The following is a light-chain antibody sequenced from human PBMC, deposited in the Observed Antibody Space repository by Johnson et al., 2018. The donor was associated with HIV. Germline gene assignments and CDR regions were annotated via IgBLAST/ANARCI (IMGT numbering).Light chain of an antibody. V-gene: IGLV1-51*02. Sequence: QSVLTQPPSVSAAPGQKVTISCSRSSSNIGNNYVSWYQQLPGTAPKLLIYENNKRPSGIPDRFSGSQSGTSATLGITGLQTGDEADYYCGTWDSSLSVYVFGTGTKVTVL. CDR1: SSNIGNNY. J-gene: IGLJ1*01. CDR2: ENN. CDR3: GTWDSSLSVYV.